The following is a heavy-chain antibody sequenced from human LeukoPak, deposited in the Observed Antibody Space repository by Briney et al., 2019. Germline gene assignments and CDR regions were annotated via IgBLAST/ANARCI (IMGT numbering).Heavy chain of an antibody. CDR1: GGSITDYY. D-gene: IGHD3-3*01. V-gene: IGHV4-59*01. Sequence: SETLSLTCTVSGGSITDYYWGWIRQPPGRGLEWMGYIYYTGDTIDNPYLNSRLTMSLDTSKSQFSLKLNSVTAADTALYYCAKVTDYDCWSGRQGGAFDLWGHGTLVTVP. CDR2: IYYTGDT. CDR3: AKVTDYDCWSGRQGGAFDL. J-gene: IGHJ3*01.